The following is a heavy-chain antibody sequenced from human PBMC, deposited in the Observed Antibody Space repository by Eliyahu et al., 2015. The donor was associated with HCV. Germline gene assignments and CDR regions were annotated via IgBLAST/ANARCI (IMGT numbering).Heavy chain of an antibody. CDR2: ISHDGSNK. Sequence: QVQLVESGGGVVQPGRSLRLSCAASGFTFSSYGMHWVRQAPGKGLEWVAVISHDGSNKYYADSVKGRFTISRDNSKNTLYLQMNSLRAEDTAVYYCAKATPTRGIAVAGPRIDYWGQGTLVTVSS. D-gene: IGHD6-19*01. V-gene: IGHV3-30*18. CDR1: GFTFSSYG. J-gene: IGHJ4*02. CDR3: AKATPTRGIAVAGPRIDY.